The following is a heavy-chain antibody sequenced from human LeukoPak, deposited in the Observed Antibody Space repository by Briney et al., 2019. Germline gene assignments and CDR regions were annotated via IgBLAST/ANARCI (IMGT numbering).Heavy chain of an antibody. CDR3: AMDSSWLPLKFDY. D-gene: IGHD5-24*01. CDR1: GFIVSTNY. CDR2: LYSGGTT. V-gene: IGHV3-66*01. J-gene: IGHJ4*02. Sequence: GGSLRLSCAASGFIVSTNYMSWVRQAPGKGLEGGSVLYSGGTTYYADSVKGRFTISRDNSKNTLYLQMNSLRAEDTAVYYCAMDSSWLPLKFDYWGQGTLVTVST.